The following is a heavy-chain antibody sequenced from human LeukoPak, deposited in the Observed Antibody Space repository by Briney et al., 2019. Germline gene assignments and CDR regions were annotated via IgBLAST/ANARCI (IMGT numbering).Heavy chain of an antibody. V-gene: IGHV4-30-4*08. Sequence: SETLSLTCTVSGGSISSGDYYWSWIRQPPGKGLEWIGYIYYSGSTYYNPSLKSRVTISVDTSKNQFSLKLSSVTAADAAVYYCARTEPFIAAAGGDYWGQGTLVTVSS. J-gene: IGHJ4*02. D-gene: IGHD6-13*01. CDR1: GGSISSGDYY. CDR2: IYYSGST. CDR3: ARTEPFIAAAGGDY.